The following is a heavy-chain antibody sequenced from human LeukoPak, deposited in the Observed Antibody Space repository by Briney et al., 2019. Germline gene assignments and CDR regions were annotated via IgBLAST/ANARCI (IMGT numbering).Heavy chain of an antibody. CDR2: INLDGTDK. J-gene: IGHJ4*02. V-gene: IGHV3-7*05. CDR1: AFTFSSSW. CDR3: ARNYGGNSGH. D-gene: IGHD4-23*01. Sequence: AGSLRLSCAASAFTFSSSWMSWVRQAPGKGLEWVANINLDGTDKRYVDSVKGRFTISRDNAKNSLYLQMNSLRAEDTAVYYCARNYGGNSGHWGQGTLVTVSS.